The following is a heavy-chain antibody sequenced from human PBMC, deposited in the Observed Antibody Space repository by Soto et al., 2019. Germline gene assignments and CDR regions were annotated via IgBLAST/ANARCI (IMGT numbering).Heavy chain of an antibody. J-gene: IGHJ4*02. V-gene: IGHV1-3*01. CDR3: ARVSLSWNSPIDY. D-gene: IGHD1-7*01. CDR1: GYTFTGYA. Sequence: ASVKVSCKASGYTFTGYAMHWVRQAPGQRLEWMGWINAGNGNTKYSQKFQGRVAITRDTSTSTVFLELSSLSSEDTAVFFCARVSLSWNSPIDYWGQGTLVTVSS. CDR2: INAGNGNT.